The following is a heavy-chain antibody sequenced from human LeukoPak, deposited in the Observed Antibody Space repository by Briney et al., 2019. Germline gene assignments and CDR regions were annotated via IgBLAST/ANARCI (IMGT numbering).Heavy chain of an antibody. V-gene: IGHV3-64*01. CDR2: ISSKGGST. J-gene: IGHJ5*02. D-gene: IGHD3-3*01. CDR3: AKDSSYDFWSGYP. CDR1: EFTLSSKA. Sequence: GGSLRHSRADPEFTLSSKAVHLGRHGLGKRLEYVSAISSKGGSTYYANSVKGRFTISRDNSKNTLYLQMNSLRAEDTAVYYCAKDSSYDFWSGYPWGQGSLVTVSS.